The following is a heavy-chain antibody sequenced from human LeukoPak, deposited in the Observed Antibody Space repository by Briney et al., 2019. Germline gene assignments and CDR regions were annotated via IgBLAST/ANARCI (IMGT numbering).Heavy chain of an antibody. V-gene: IGHV3-23*01. Sequence: GRSLRLSCAASAFTFDDYAMHWVRQAPGKGLEWVSAISGSGGSTYYADSVKGRFTISRDNSKNTLYLQMNSLRAEDTAVYYCARFLEWLPPPTYYGMDVWGQGTTVTVSS. CDR2: ISGSGGST. J-gene: IGHJ6*02. CDR3: ARFLEWLPPPTYYGMDV. D-gene: IGHD3-3*01. CDR1: AFTFDDYA.